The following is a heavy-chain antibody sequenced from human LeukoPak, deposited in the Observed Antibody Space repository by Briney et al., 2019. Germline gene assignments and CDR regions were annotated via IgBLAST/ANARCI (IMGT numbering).Heavy chain of an antibody. D-gene: IGHD6-19*01. Sequence: SETLSLTCTASGGSISSHYWSWIRQPPGKGLEWIGYIYYSGGTNYNASLKSRVTISVDTSKNQFSLKLISVTAADTAVYYCAGVSGPNSSGWSYYYYYYMDVWGKGTTVTVSS. CDR1: GGSISSHY. CDR3: AGVSGPNSSGWSYYYYYYMDV. J-gene: IGHJ6*03. CDR2: IYYSGGT. V-gene: IGHV4-59*11.